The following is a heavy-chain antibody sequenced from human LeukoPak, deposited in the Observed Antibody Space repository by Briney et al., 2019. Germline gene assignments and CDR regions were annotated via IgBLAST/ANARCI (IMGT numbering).Heavy chain of an antibody. D-gene: IGHD6-19*01. V-gene: IGHV4-34*01. CDR3: ARAVAATSGRFSLGY. Sequence: SETLSLTCAVYGGSFSGYYWSWVRQPPGKGLEWVGEISHSGSINYNPSLKSRVIISMDKSKNHFSLKLSSITAADTAVYYCARAVAATSGRFSLGYWGQGTLVTVSS. CDR1: GGSFSGYY. J-gene: IGHJ4*02. CDR2: ISHSGSI.